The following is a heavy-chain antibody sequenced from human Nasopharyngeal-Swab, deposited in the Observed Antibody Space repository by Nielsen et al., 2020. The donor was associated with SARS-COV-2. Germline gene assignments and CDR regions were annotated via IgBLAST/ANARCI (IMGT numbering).Heavy chain of an antibody. CDR3: AREGLEQRDFDY. Sequence: SCQASGGTFISYDMHWVRQATGKGLEWVSAIGTDGDTYYPVSVKGRFTISREHAKYSLYLQMNSLRAGDTAVYYCAREGLEQRDFDYWGQGTLVTVSS. J-gene: IGHJ4*02. V-gene: IGHV3-13*04. CDR1: GGTFISYD. D-gene: IGHD1/OR15-1a*01. CDR2: IGTDGDT.